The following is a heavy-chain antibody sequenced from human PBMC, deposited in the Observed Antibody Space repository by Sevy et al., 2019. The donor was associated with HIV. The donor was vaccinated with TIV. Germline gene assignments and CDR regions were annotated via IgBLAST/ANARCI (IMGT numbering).Heavy chain of an antibody. J-gene: IGHJ4*02. CDR1: GFTFSGSA. CDR2: IRSKANSYAT. CDR3: TRAVAGTSPHFDY. V-gene: IGHV3-73*01. Sequence: GGSLRLSCAASGFTFSGSAMHWVRQASGKGLEWVGRIRSKANSYATADAASVKGRFTISRDDSKNTAYLQMNSLKTEDTAVYYCTRAVAGTSPHFDYWGQGTLVTVSS. D-gene: IGHD6-19*01.